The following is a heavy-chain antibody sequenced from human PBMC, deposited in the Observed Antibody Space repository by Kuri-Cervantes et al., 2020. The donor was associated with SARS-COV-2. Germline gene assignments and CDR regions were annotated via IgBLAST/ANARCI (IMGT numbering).Heavy chain of an antibody. CDR2: TYHSGST. CDR1: GYSISSGYY. V-gene: IGHV4-38-2*02. J-gene: IGHJ3*02. D-gene: IGHD3-16*01. Sequence: SETLSLTCTVSGYSISSGYYWGWIRQPPGKGLEWIGSTYHSGSTYYNPSLKSRVTISVDTSKNQFSLKLSSVTAADTAVYYCARDEGEGSDAFDIWGQGTMVTVSS. CDR3: ARDEGEGSDAFDI.